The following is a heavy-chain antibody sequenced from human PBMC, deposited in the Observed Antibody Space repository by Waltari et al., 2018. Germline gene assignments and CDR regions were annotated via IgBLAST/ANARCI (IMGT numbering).Heavy chain of an antibody. CDR1: GYSISSGYY. J-gene: IGHJ4*02. Sequence: QVQLQESGPGLVKPSETLSLTCAVSGYSISSGYYWGWIRQPPGKGLEWIGSIYHSGSTYDNPSLKSRVTISVDTSKNQFSLKLSSVTAADTAVYYCARRPGNTIISDFDYWGQGTLVTVSS. D-gene: IGHD2-2*01. V-gene: IGHV4-38-2*01. CDR3: ARRPGNTIISDFDY. CDR2: IYHSGST.